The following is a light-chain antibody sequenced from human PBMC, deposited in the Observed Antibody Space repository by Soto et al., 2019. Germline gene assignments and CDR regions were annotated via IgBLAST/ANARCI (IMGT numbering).Light chain of an antibody. J-gene: IGLJ1*01. CDR2: DVN. CDR3: SSYAGFNNYV. V-gene: IGLV2-8*01. Sequence: QSALTQPPSASGSPGQSVTISCTGTGGDVGGYNYVSWYQQHPGKVPRLIIYDVNKRPSGVLDRFSGSKSDNTASLTVSGLQAEDEADYYCSSYAGFNNYVFGTGTKVTVL. CDR1: GGDVGGYNY.